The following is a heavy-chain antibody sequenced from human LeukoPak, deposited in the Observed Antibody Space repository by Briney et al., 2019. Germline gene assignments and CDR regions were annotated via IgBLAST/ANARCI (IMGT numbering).Heavy chain of an antibody. Sequence: PSETLSLTCTVSGGSISSGDYYWSWIRQPPGKGLEWIGYIYYSGSTYYNPSLKSRVTISVDTSKNQFSLKLSSVTAADTAVYYCARSPYDFWSGNYYYMDVWGKGTTVTVFS. V-gene: IGHV4-30-4*02. J-gene: IGHJ6*03. CDR3: ARSPYDFWSGNYYYMDV. D-gene: IGHD3-3*01. CDR2: IYYSGST. CDR1: GGSISSGDYY.